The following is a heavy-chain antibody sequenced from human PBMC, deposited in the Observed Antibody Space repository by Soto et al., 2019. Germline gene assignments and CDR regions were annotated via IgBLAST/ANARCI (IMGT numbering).Heavy chain of an antibody. J-gene: IGHJ6*02. CDR1: GFTFSNAW. Sequence: GGSLRLSCAASGFTFSNAWMNWVRQAPGKGLEWVGRIKSKTDGGTTDYAAPVKGRFTISRDDSKNTLYLQMNSLKTEDTAVYYCTTARFWYSSGWPDYYGMDVWGQGTTVTVSS. D-gene: IGHD6-19*01. CDR2: IKSKTDGGTT. V-gene: IGHV3-15*07. CDR3: TTARFWYSSGWPDYYGMDV.